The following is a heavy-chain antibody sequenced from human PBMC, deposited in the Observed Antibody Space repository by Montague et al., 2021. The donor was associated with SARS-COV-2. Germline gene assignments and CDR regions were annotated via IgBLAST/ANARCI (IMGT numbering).Heavy chain of an antibody. CDR2: IDWDDDK. D-gene: IGHD3-9*01. Sequence: PALVKPTQTLTLTCTFSGFSLSTSGMCVSWIRRPPGKALEWLARIDWDDDKYYSTSLKTRLTISKDTSKNQVVLTMTNMDPVDTATYYCARIRYDILTGYQTLFDYWGQGTLVTVSS. V-gene: IGHV2-70*11. J-gene: IGHJ4*02. CDR1: GFSLSTSGMC. CDR3: ARIRYDILTGYQTLFDY.